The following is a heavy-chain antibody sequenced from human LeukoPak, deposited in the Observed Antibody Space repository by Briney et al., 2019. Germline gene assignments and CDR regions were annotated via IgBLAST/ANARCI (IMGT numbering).Heavy chain of an antibody. D-gene: IGHD6-13*01. CDR2: ISWDGGST. CDR1: GFTFDDYA. CDR3: AKPPRAYSSSWFDY. J-gene: IGHJ4*02. Sequence: GGSLRLSCAASGFTFDDYAMHWVRQAPGKGLEWVSLISWDGGSTYYADSVKGRFTISRDNSKNSLYLQMNSLRTEDTALHYCAKPPRAYSSSWFDYWGQGTLVTVSS. V-gene: IGHV3-43*02.